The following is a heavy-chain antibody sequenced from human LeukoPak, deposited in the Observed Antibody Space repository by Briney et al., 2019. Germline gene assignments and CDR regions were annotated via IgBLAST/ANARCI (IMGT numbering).Heavy chain of an antibody. J-gene: IGHJ6*03. CDR1: GGSISSSSYY. CDR3: ARVPKYYYDSSDPERGQYYYYYMDV. CDR2: IYYSGST. D-gene: IGHD3-22*01. Sequence: SETLSLTCTVSGGSISSSSYYWGWIRQPPGKGLEWIGSIYYSGSTYYNPSLKSRVTISVDMSKNQFSLKLSSVTAADTAVYYCARVPKYYYDSSDPERGQYYYYYMDVWGKGTTVTVSS. V-gene: IGHV4-39*07.